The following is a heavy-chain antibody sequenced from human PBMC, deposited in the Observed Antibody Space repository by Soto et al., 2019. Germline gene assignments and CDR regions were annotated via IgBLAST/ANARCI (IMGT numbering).Heavy chain of an antibody. V-gene: IGHV4-61*01. Sequence: PSETLSLTCTVSGGSVSSGSYYWSCIRQPPGKGLAWIGYIYYSGSTNYNPSLKSRVTISVDTSKNQFSLKLSSVTAADTAVYYCARVEMGSSSDYYYYYGMDVWGQGTTVTVSS. J-gene: IGHJ6*02. CDR2: IYYSGST. CDR1: GGSVSSGSYY. CDR3: ARVEMGSSSDYYYYYGMDV. D-gene: IGHD6-6*01.